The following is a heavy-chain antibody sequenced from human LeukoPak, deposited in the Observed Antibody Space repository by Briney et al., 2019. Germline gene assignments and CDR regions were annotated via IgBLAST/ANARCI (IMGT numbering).Heavy chain of an antibody. J-gene: IGHJ4*02. Sequence: SETLSLTCAVSGGSISSSNWWSWVRQPPGKGLEWIGEIYHSGSTNYNPSLKSRVTISVDKSKNQFSLKLSSVTAADTAVYYCAKDGLLVGPYYFDYWGQGTLVTVSS. CDR2: IYHSGST. CDR1: GGSISSSNW. D-gene: IGHD1-26*01. V-gene: IGHV4-4*02. CDR3: AKDGLLVGPYYFDY.